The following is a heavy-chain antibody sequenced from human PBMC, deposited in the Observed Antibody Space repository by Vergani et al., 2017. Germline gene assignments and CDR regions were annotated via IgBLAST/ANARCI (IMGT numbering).Heavy chain of an antibody. Sequence: QVQLQESGPGLVKPSETLSLTCTVSGGSISSYYWSWIRQPPGKGLEWIGYIYTSGSTNYNPSLKSRVNISVDPSKNQFSLKLSSVTAADTAVYYCARHYYNAFDIWGQGTMVTVSS. CDR3: ARHYYNAFDI. CDR1: GGSISSYY. J-gene: IGHJ3*02. CDR2: IYTSGST. V-gene: IGHV4-4*09. D-gene: IGHD3-22*01.